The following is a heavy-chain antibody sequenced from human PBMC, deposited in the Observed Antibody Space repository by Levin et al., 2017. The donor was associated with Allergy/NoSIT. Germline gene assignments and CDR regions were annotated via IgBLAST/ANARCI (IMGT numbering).Heavy chain of an antibody. CDR3: ARWWYCSSTSCYEWEGNFDL. Sequence: SETLSLTCTVSGGSISSYYWSWIRQPPGKGLEWIGYIYYSGSTNYNPSLKSRVTISVDTSKNQFSLKLSSVTAADTAVYYCARWWYCSSTSCYEWEGNFDLWGRGTLVTVSS. D-gene: IGHD2-2*01. V-gene: IGHV4-59*01. J-gene: IGHJ2*01. CDR2: IYYSGST. CDR1: GGSISSYY.